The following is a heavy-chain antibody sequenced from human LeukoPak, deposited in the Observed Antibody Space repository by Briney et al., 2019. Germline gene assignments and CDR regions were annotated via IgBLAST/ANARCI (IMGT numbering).Heavy chain of an antibody. J-gene: IGHJ4*02. D-gene: IGHD6-19*01. V-gene: IGHV3-23*01. CDR2: ISGSHYNT. CDR1: GFTFGNYD. Sequence: GGSLRLSCAVSGFTFGNYDMTWVRQAPGKGLEWVSGISGSHYNTYYADSVKGRFTISRDNSKNTLYLQMDSLRVEDTAIYYCAKDEVAVTGSVTTFDYWGQGALVTVSS. CDR3: AKDEVAVTGSVTTFDY.